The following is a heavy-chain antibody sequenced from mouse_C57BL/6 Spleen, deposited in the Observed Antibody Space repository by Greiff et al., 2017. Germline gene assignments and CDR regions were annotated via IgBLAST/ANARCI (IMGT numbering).Heavy chain of an antibody. J-gene: IGHJ2*01. CDR1: GYTFTDYE. D-gene: IGHD2-2*01. CDR2: IDPETGGT. Sequence: QVQLQQSGAELVRPGASVTLSCKASGYTFTDYEMHWVKQTPVHGLEWIGAIDPETGGTAYNQKFKGKAILTADKSSSTAYMELRSLTSEDSAVYYCTRGYLPYYFDYWGQGTTLTVSS. V-gene: IGHV1-15*01. CDR3: TRGYLPYYFDY.